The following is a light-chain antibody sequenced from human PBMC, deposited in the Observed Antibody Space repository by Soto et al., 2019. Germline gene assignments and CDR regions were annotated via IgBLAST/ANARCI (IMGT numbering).Light chain of an antibody. CDR1: TSDIGFYDY. J-gene: IGLJ1*01. Sequence: QSVLTQPASVSGSPGQSLTISCTGTTSDIGFYDYVSWYQQYPGKAPKLMIYEVSNRPSGVSHRFSGSKSGNTASLTISGLQPEDEADYYCSSYTTSSTLVFGTGTKLTVL. CDR2: EVS. V-gene: IGLV2-14*01. CDR3: SSYTTSSTLV.